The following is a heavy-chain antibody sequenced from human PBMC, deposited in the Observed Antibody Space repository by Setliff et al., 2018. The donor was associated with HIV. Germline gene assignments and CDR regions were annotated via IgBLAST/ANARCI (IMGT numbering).Heavy chain of an antibody. V-gene: IGHV4-61*02. CDR1: DDSIKSDNYY. Sequence: SETLSLTCTVSDDSIKSDNYYWSWVRQPAGKGLEWSGRVYITGRIHYNPSLKIRVSLSIDTSKNQFSLNLRAVTAADTAVYYCARVRLTMIMMVDYFDQWGQGTLVTVSS. J-gene: IGHJ4*02. CDR3: ARVRLTMIMMVDYFDQ. CDR2: VYITGRI. D-gene: IGHD3-22*01.